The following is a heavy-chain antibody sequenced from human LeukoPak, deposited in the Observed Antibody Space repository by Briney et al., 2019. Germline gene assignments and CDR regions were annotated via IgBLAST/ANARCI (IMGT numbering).Heavy chain of an antibody. CDR3: ARRRYNWNAIDY. V-gene: IGHV3-11*01. J-gene: IGHJ4*02. CDR2: ISSSGNII. D-gene: IGHD1-20*01. Sequence: GGSLRLSCAASGFTFSDYHMSWIRQAPGKGLEWVSYISSSGNIIYYADSVKGRFTISRDNAKNSLYLQMNSLRTEDTAVYYCARRRYNWNAIDYWGQGTLVTVSS. CDR1: GFTFSDYH.